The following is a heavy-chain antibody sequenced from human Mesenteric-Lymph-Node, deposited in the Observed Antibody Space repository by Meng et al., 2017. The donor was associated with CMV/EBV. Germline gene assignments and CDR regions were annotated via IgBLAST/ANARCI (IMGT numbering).Heavy chain of an antibody. CDR2: LNPGDSDT. CDR3: SRHKRAPYCTSRSCFETFGWLDP. J-gene: IGHJ5*02. Sequence: ISWVRQMPGKGLEWVGILNPGDSDTIYSPSVQGHVTISVDKSINTAYLQWSSLEASDTAMYYCSRHKRAPYCTSRSCFETFGWLDPWGQGTLVTVSS. D-gene: IGHD2-2*01. V-gene: IGHV5-51*01.